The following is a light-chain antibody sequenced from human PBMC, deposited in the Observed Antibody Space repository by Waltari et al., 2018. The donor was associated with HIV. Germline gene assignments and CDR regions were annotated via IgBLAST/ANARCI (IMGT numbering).Light chain of an antibody. CDR3: QQYNSYSPAYT. CDR1: QSISSW. CDR2: KAS. Sequence: DIQMTQSPSTLSETVGERVTITCRASQSISSWLAWYQQKPGKSPKLLIYKASSLESGVPSRFSGSGSGTEFTLTISSLQPDDFATYYCQQYNSYSPAYTFGQGTKLEIK. V-gene: IGKV1-5*03. J-gene: IGKJ2*01.